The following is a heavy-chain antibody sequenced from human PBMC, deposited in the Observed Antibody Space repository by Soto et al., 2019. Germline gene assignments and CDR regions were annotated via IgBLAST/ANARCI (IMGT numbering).Heavy chain of an antibody. CDR1: GFTFSSFA. D-gene: IGHD1-1*01. V-gene: IGHV3-23*01. J-gene: IGHJ3*02. CDR2: ISDSGGST. Sequence: PGGSLRLSCAASGFTFSSFAMSWVRQAPGKGLEWVSVISDSGGSTYYADSVKGRFTISRDNSKSTLYLQMNSLRGDDTAIYYCAKGNSDNWPDDVFDIWGQGTMVIVSS. CDR3: AKGNSDNWPDDVFDI.